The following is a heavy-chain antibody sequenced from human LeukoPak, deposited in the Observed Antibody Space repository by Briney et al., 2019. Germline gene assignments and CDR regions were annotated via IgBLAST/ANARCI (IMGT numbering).Heavy chain of an antibody. CDR3: ARGSSGSSNFDY. CDR2: ISSSSSYI. D-gene: IGHD1-26*01. Sequence: GGSLRLSCAASEFSVGSNYMTWVRQAPGKGLEWVSSISSSSSYIYYADSVKGRFTISRDNAKNSLYLQMNSLRAEDTAVYYCARGSSGSSNFDYWGQGTLVTVSS. J-gene: IGHJ4*02. CDR1: EFSVGSNY. V-gene: IGHV3-21*01.